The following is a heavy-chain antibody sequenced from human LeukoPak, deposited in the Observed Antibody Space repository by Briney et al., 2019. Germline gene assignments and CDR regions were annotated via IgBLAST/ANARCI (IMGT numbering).Heavy chain of an antibody. D-gene: IGHD3-16*01. CDR2: INPNSGGT. CDR3: ARDTGGETPSFDY. V-gene: IGHV1-2*04. J-gene: IGHJ4*02. Sequence: ASVKVSCKASGYTFTGYYMHWVRQAPGQGLEWMGWINPNSGGTNYARKFQGWVTMTRDTSISTAYMELSRLRSDDTAVYYCARDTGGETPSFDYWGQGTLVTVSS. CDR1: GYTFTGYY.